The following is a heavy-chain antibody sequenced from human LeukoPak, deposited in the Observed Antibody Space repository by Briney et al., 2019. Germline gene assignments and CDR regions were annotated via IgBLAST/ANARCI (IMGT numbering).Heavy chain of an antibody. CDR3: ARGWLLYYFDY. J-gene: IGHJ4*02. D-gene: IGHD5-12*01. CDR1: GFTFSDYY. CDR2: ISSGGSTI. V-gene: IGHV3-11*01. Sequence: GGSLRLSCAASGFTFSDYYMNWIRQAPGKGLEWVSYISSGGSTIYYADSVKGRFTISRDNAKNSLYLQMDSLRAEDTAVYYCARGWLLYYFDYWGQGTLVTVSS.